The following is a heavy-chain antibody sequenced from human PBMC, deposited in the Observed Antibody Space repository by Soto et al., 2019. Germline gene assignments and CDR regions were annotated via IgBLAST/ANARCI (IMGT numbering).Heavy chain of an antibody. CDR3: ARDIVVVVAARYNWFDP. J-gene: IGHJ5*02. Sequence: ASVKVCCKASGYTFTSYGISWVRQAPGQGLEWMGWISAYNGNTNYAQKLQGRVTMTTDTSTSTAYMELGSLRSDDTAVYYCARDIVVVVAARYNWFDPWGQGTLVTVSS. V-gene: IGHV1-18*01. D-gene: IGHD2-15*01. CDR2: ISAYNGNT. CDR1: GYTFTSYG.